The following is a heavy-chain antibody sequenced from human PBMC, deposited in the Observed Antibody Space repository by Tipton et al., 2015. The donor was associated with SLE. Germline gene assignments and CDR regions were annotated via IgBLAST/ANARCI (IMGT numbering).Heavy chain of an antibody. CDR2: LYNAGNT. CDR3: ARDPGGFVDL. D-gene: IGHD3-16*01. CDR1: GFSVRNNY. Sequence: GSLRLSCAASGFSVRNNYMGWIRQAPGKGLEWVSVLYNAGNTDYADSVKGRFTISRDNSRNILSLQMNSLRPDDTAVYYCARDPGGFVDLWGRGTLVTVSS. J-gene: IGHJ2*01. V-gene: IGHV3-53*05.